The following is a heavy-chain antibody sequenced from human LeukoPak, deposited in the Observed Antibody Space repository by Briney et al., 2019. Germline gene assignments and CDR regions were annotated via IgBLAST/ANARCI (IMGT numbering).Heavy chain of an antibody. V-gene: IGHV1-2*02. CDR1: GYTFTGYY. CDR2: INPNSGGT. J-gene: IGHJ4*02. Sequence: GASVKVSCKASGYTFTGYYMHWVRQAPGQGLEWMGWINPNSGGTNYAQKFQGRVTMTRDTSISTAYMGLSRLRSDDTAVYYCAIPQPAPRSSWSVYYFDYWGQGTLVTVSS. CDR3: AIPQPAPRSSWSVYYFDY. D-gene: IGHD6-6*01.